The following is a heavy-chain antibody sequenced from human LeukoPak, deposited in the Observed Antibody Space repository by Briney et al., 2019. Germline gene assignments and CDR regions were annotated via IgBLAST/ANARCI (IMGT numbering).Heavy chain of an antibody. CDR1: RFTFSSYW. CDR2: IKQDGSEK. V-gene: IGHV3-7*01. J-gene: IGHJ6*02. CDR3: AREWWGDNLFDYYYGLDV. Sequence: GGSLRLSCEGSRFTFSSYWMNWVRQAPGKGLEWVANIKQDGSEKYYVDSVKGRFTISRDNAKNLLYLQMNNLRVEDTAVYYCAREWWGDNLFDYYYGLDVWGQGTTVTVSS. D-gene: IGHD2-15*01.